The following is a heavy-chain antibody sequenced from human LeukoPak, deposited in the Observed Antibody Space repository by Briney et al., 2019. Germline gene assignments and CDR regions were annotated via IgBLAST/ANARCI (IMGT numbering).Heavy chain of an antibody. J-gene: IGHJ4*02. CDR2: IYHSGST. D-gene: IGHD6-19*01. CDR1: GGSFSGYY. V-gene: IGHV4-34*01. CDR3: ARDSPPYSSGWYYFDY. Sequence: PSETLSLTCAVYGGSFSGYYWSWIRQPPGKGLEWIGYIYHSGSTYYNPSLKSRVTISVDRSKNQFSLKLSSVTAADTAVYYCARDSPPYSSGWYYFDYWGQGTLVIVSS.